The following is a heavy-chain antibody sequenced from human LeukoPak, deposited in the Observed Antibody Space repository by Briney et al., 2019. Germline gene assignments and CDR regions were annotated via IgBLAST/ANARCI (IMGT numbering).Heavy chain of an antibody. Sequence: GESLKISCKGSGYSFSTYWIVWVRQMPGKGLEWMGIIYPGDSDTRYSPPFQGQVTISADKSISTAYLQWSSLKASDSAMYYCARHRASGSGSYYIRYFDYWGQGTLVTVSS. V-gene: IGHV5-51*01. CDR1: GYSFSTYW. CDR3: ARHRASGSGSYYIRYFDY. CDR2: IYPGDSDT. D-gene: IGHD3-10*01. J-gene: IGHJ4*02.